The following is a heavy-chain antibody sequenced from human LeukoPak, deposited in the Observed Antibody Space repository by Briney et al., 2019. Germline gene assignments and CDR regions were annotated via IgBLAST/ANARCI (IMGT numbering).Heavy chain of an antibody. CDR1: GFTFDDYA. D-gene: IGHD6-13*01. CDR2: ISWNSGII. CDR3: AKGRTSQQLGLDYYMDV. V-gene: IGHV3-9*01. J-gene: IGHJ6*03. Sequence: QAGGSLRLSCAASGFTFDDYAMPWVRQAPGMGLEWVSGISWNSGIIGYADSVKGRFTISRDNAKNSLYLQMNSLRAEDTALYYCAKGRTSQQLGLDYYMDVWGKGTTVTISS.